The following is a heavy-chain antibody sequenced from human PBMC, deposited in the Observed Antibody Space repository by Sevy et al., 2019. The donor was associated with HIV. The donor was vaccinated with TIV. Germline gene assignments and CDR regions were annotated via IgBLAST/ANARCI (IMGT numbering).Heavy chain of an antibody. Sequence: ASVKVSCKASGGTFSSYAISWVRQAPGQGLEWMGGIIPIFGTANYAQKFQGRVTITADKSTSTAYMELSSLRSEDTAVYYCAREGFWSSYGPLAVPWGQRTLVTVSS. CDR1: GGTFSSYA. V-gene: IGHV1-69*06. D-gene: IGHD5-18*01. CDR2: IIPIFGTA. CDR3: AREGFWSSYGPLAVP. J-gene: IGHJ5*02.